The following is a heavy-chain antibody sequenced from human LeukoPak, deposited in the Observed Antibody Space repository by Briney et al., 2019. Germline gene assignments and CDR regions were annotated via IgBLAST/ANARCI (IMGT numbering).Heavy chain of an antibody. CDR2: TYYRSKWYN. CDR1: GDSVSSNSVA. Sequence: SQTLSLTCVISGDSVSSNSVAWNWIRQSPSRGLEWLGRTYYRSKWYNEYAVSVKSRITINPDTSKNQFSLQLNSVTPEDTAIYYCAGSIRVAGRFVYWGQGTLVTVSS. CDR3: AGSIRVAGRFVY. J-gene: IGHJ4*02. D-gene: IGHD6-19*01. V-gene: IGHV6-1*01.